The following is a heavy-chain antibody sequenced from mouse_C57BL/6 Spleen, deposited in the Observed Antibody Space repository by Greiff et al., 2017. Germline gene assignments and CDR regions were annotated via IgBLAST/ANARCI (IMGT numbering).Heavy chain of an antibody. V-gene: IGHV1-50*01. CDR1: GYTFTSYW. J-gene: IGHJ2*01. Sequence: QVQLQQPGAELVKPGASVKLSCKASGYTFTSYWMQWVKQRPGQGLEWIGEIDPSDSYPNYNQKFKGKATLTVDTSSSTAYMQLSSLTSEDSAVYYCARELTGTRGYWGQGTTLTVSS. CDR2: IDPSDSYP. D-gene: IGHD4-1*01. CDR3: ARELTGTRGY.